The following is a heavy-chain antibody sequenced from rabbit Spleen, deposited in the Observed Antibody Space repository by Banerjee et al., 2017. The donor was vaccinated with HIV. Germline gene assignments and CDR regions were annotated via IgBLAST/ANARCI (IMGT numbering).Heavy chain of an antibody. D-gene: IGHD1-1*01. J-gene: IGHJ6*01. CDR1: GFSFSIADY. CDR2: IAGSSSGFT. V-gene: IGHV1S45*01. Sequence: QEQLEESGGGLVKPGASLTLTCKASGFSFSIADYMCWVRQAPGKGLEWIACIAGSSSGFTYSATWAKGRFTCSKTSSTTVTLQMTSLTAADTATYFCARDTSSSFSSYGMDLWGPGTLVTVS. CDR3: ARDTSSSFSSYGMDL.